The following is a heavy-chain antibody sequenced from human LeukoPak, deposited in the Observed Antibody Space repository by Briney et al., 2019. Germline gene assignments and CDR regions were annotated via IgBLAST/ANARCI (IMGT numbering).Heavy chain of an antibody. J-gene: IGHJ4*02. CDR1: GYTFTGYY. CDR3: ARIQGGYSYGLSPPNFDY. CDR2: IIPILGIA. Sequence: ASVKVSCKASGYTFTGYYIHWVRQAPGQGLEWMGRIIPILGIANYAQKFQGRVTITADKSTSTAYMELSSLRSEDTAVYYCARIQGGYSYGLSPPNFDYWGQGTLVTVSS. V-gene: IGHV1-69*02. D-gene: IGHD5-18*01.